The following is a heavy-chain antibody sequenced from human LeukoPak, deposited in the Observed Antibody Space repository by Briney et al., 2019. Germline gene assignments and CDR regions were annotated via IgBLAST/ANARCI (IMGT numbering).Heavy chain of an antibody. CDR2: ISSSGSTI. Sequence: GGSLRLSCAASGFTFSSYEMNWVRQAPGKGLEWVSYISSSGSTIYYADSVKGRFTISRDNAKNSLYLRMNSLRAEDTAVYYCARARRLRYFDWDIRELDYWGQGTLVTVSS. D-gene: IGHD3-9*01. CDR3: ARARRLRYFDWDIRELDY. V-gene: IGHV3-48*03. J-gene: IGHJ4*02. CDR1: GFTFSSYE.